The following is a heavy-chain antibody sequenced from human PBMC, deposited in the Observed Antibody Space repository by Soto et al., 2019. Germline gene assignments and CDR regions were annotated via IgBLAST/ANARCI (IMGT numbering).Heavy chain of an antibody. CDR3: ASSSTRAYYYYGMYV. J-gene: IGHJ6*02. CDR2: ISYDGSNK. D-gene: IGHD2-2*01. Sequence: GGSLRLSCAASGFTFSSYSMHWVRQAPGKGLEWVAVISYDGSNKYYADSVKGRFTISRDNSKNTLYLQMNSLRAEDTAVYYCASSSTRAYYYYGMYVWGQGTTVTVSS. CDR1: GFTFSSYS. V-gene: IGHV3-30-3*01.